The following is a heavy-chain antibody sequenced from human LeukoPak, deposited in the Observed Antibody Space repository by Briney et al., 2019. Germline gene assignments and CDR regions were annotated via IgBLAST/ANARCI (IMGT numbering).Heavy chain of an antibody. Sequence: PSETLSLTCTVSGGSISSYYWSWIRQPARKGLEWIGRIYTSGSTNYNPSLKSRVTISVDKSKNQFSLKLSSVTAADTAVYYCARDLVYCSGGSCYSNNWFDPWGRGTLVTVSS. CDR1: GGSISSYY. CDR2: IYTSGST. V-gene: IGHV4-4*07. CDR3: ARDLVYCSGGSCYSNNWFDP. D-gene: IGHD2-15*01. J-gene: IGHJ5*02.